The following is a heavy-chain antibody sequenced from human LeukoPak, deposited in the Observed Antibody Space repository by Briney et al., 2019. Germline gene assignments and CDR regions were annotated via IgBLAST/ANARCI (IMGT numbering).Heavy chain of an antibody. CDR3: ARGAGALDY. Sequence: SETLSLTCAVYGGSFSGYYWSWIRQPPGKGLEWIGEINHSGSTNYNPSLKSRVTISVDTSKNQFSLKLSSVTAADTAVYYCARGAGALDYWGQGTLVTVSS. CDR2: INHSGST. J-gene: IGHJ4*02. CDR1: GGSFSGYY. V-gene: IGHV4-34*01.